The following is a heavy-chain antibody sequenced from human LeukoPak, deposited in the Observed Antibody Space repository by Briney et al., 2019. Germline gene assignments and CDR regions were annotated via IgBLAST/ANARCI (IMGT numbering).Heavy chain of an antibody. Sequence: AGGSLRLSSAASGVTFSDYFMRSISQTPGRGVVRGSYISSSGITIYYADPVKGRFTISRDNAKNSLNLQMNSLRAEDTALYYCARALAPSSTSGCDPWGQGTLVTVSS. D-gene: IGHD6-6*01. J-gene: IGHJ5*02. V-gene: IGHV3-11*01. CDR2: ISSSGITI. CDR3: ARALAPSSTSGCDP. CDR1: GVTFSDYF.